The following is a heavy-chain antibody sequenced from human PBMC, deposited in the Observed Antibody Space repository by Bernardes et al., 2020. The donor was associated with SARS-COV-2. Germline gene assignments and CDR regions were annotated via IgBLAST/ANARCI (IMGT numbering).Heavy chain of an antibody. D-gene: IGHD3-9*01. CDR1: GYTFTSYG. CDR3: ARAHYDILTGQGSDAFDI. V-gene: IGHV1-18*01. CDR2: ISAYNGNT. Sequence: ASVKVSCKASGYTFTSYGISWVRQAPGQGLGWMGWISAYNGNTNYAQKLQGRVTMTTDTSTSTAYMELRSLRSDDTAVYYCARAHYDILTGQGSDAFDIWGQGTLVTVSS. J-gene: IGHJ3*02.